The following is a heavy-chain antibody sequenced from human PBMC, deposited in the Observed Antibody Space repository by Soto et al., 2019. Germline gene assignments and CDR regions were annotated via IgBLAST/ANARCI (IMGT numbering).Heavy chain of an antibody. V-gene: IGHV1-69*01. CDR3: ASCSGGRCYAGTYYFDY. CDR1: GGTFSSYA. Sequence: QVQLVQSGAEVKKPGSSVKVSCKASGGTFSSYAISWVRQAPGQGLEWMGGIIPIFGTANYAQKFQGRVTITADESTSTAYMELSSLRSEDTAVYYCASCSGGRCYAGTYYFDYWGQGTLVTVSS. CDR2: IIPIFGTA. D-gene: IGHD2-15*01. J-gene: IGHJ4*02.